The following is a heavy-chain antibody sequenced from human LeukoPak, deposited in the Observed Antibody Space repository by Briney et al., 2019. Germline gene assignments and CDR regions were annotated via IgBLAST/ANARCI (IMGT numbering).Heavy chain of an antibody. CDR1: GFTFSSYA. CDR3: AKAGGSSIAARRAIDY. V-gene: IGHV3-23*01. Sequence: PGGSLRLSCAASGFTFSSYAMSWVRQAPGKGLEWVSAISGSGGSTYYADSVKGRFTISRDNSKNTLYLQMNSLRAEDTAVYYCAKAGGSSIAARRAIDYWGQGTLVTVSS. D-gene: IGHD6-6*01. CDR2: ISGSGGST. J-gene: IGHJ4*02.